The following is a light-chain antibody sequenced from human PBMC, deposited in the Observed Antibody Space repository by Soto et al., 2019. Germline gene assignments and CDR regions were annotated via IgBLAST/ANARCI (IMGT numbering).Light chain of an antibody. V-gene: IGLV2-23*01. Sequence: QSALTQPASVSGSPGQSITISCTGTSSDVGSYNLVSWYQQHPGKAPKLMISEGSKRPSGFSNRFSGSKSGNTASLTISGLQVEDEADYYCCSYAGSSTYVFGTGTKLTVL. CDR1: SSDVGSYNL. CDR3: CSYAGSSTYV. J-gene: IGLJ1*01. CDR2: EGS.